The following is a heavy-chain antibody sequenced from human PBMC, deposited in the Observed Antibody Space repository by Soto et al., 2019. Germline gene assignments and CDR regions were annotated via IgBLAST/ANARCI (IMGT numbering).Heavy chain of an antibody. V-gene: IGHV3-66*01. CDR2: IYSGGST. J-gene: IGHJ6*03. D-gene: IGHD3-10*01. Sequence: EVQLVESGGGLVQPGGSLRLSCEASDFTVSSNYMSWVRQAPGKGLEWVSVIYSGGSTYYEDSVRGRFTISRDSSKNTIYLQMNSLRGEDTGVYYCARDSVFWFGELNYMDVWGKGTTVTVSS. CDR3: ARDSVFWFGELNYMDV. CDR1: DFTVSSNY.